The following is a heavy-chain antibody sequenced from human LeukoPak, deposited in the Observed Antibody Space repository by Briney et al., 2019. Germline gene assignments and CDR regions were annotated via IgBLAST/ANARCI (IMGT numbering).Heavy chain of an antibody. CDR1: GFTFSSYA. D-gene: IGHD1-26*01. CDR3: AKVRGGSYHPFFDY. Sequence: GGSLRLSCAAPGFTFSSYAMSWVRQAPGKGLEWVSVISGSGGNTYYADSVKGRFTISRDNSKNTLYLQMNSLRAEDTAVYYCAKVRGGSYHPFFDYWGQGTLVTVSS. J-gene: IGHJ4*02. V-gene: IGHV3-23*01. CDR2: ISGSGGNT.